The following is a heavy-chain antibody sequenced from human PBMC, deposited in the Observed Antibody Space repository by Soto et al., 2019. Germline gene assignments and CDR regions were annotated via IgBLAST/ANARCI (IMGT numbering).Heavy chain of an antibody. CDR3: ARIQNDYGDYGNAGYYGMDV. D-gene: IGHD4-17*01. CDR1: GFSLSNARMG. V-gene: IGHV2-26*01. Sequence: QVTLKESGPVLVKPTETLTLTCTVSGFSLSNARMGVSWIRQPPGKALEWLAHIFSNDEKSYSTSLKSRLTISKDTSKSQVVLTMTNMDPVDTATYYCARIQNDYGDYGNAGYYGMDVWGQGTTVTVSS. J-gene: IGHJ6*02. CDR2: IFSNDEK.